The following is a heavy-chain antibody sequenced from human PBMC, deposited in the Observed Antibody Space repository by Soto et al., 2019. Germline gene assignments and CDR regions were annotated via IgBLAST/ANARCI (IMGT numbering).Heavy chain of an antibody. CDR1: GFTFSSYW. Sequence: GGSLRLSCAASGFTFSSYWMHWVRQAPGKGLVWVSRINSDGSSTSYADSVKGRFTISRDNAKNTLYLQMNSLRAEDTAVYYCARTSYFDWQLFDYWDQGTLVTVSS. CDR2: INSDGSST. D-gene: IGHD3-9*01. V-gene: IGHV3-74*01. CDR3: ARTSYFDWQLFDY. J-gene: IGHJ4*02.